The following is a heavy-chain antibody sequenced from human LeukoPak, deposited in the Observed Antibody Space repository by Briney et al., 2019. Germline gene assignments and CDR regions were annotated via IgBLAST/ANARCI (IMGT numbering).Heavy chain of an antibody. V-gene: IGHV4-59*12. CDR1: GGSLSGYY. CDR3: AREGGYGGNSVDY. CDR2: IYYRGSA. D-gene: IGHD4-23*01. Sequence: SETLSLTCTVSGGSLSGYYWNWIRQPPGRGLEWLGYIYYRGSATYNPSLRTRVTISVDTSKNQFSLELTSVTAADTAVYYCAREGGYGGNSVDYWGQGTLVTVSS. J-gene: IGHJ4*02.